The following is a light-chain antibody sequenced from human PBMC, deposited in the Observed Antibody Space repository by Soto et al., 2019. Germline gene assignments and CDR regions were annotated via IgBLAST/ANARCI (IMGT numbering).Light chain of an antibody. CDR2: GAS. V-gene: IGKV3-20*01. Sequence: EIGLAQSPGTLSLSPGERATLSCRASQSVTTSFLAWYQQKPGQAPRLLIYGASRRATGIPDSFTGSGSGTDFTLTICRLKPDGFAVYYCQQYGSFPWAFGRGTKVEI. CDR1: QSVTTSF. CDR3: QQYGSFPWA. J-gene: IGKJ1*01.